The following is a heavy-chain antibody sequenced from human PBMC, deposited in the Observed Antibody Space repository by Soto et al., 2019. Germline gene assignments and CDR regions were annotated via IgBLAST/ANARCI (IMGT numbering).Heavy chain of an antibody. CDR1: GGSISSYY. D-gene: IGHD2-21*02. V-gene: IGHV4-59*08. CDR3: ERQVVTASAPIYYFDY. CDR2: IYYSGST. J-gene: IGHJ4*02. Sequence: PSETLSLTCTVSGGSISSYYWSWIRQPPGKGLEWIGYIYYSGSTNYNPSLKSRVTISVDTSKNQFSLKLNSVTAADTAMYYCERQVVTASAPIYYFDYWGQGILVTVFS.